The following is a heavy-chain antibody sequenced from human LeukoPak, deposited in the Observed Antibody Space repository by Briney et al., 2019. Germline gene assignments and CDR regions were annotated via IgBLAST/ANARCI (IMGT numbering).Heavy chain of an antibody. CDR2: IYHSGST. CDR1: GGSISSYY. Sequence: SETLSLTCTVSGGSISSYYWSWIRQPPGKGLEWIGYIYHSGSTDYNPSLKSRVTISVGTSKSQFSLKLTSVTAADTAVYYCATLTTVVTAYYFDHWGQGTLVTVSS. D-gene: IGHD4-23*01. J-gene: IGHJ4*02. CDR3: ATLTTVVTAYYFDH. V-gene: IGHV4-4*09.